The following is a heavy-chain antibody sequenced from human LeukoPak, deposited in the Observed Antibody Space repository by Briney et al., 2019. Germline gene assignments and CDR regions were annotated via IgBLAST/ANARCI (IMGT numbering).Heavy chain of an antibody. V-gene: IGHV1-18*01. J-gene: IGHJ6*03. CDR1: GYTFTSYG. CDR2: ISAYNGNT. D-gene: IGHD6-13*01. Sequence: ASVKVSCKASGYTFTSYGISWVRQAPGQGLEWMGWISAYNGNTNYAQKPQGRVTMTTDTSTSTAYMELRSLRSDDTAVYYCARGVAAAPPGDYYMDVWGKGTTVTVSS. CDR3: ARGVAAAPPGDYYMDV.